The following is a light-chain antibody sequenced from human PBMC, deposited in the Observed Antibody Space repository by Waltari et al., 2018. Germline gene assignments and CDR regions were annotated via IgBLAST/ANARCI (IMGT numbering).Light chain of an antibody. Sequence: DIVMTQSPDSLAVSLGERATINCKSSQSVLYSSNNLNYLAWYQQKPGQPPKLPIYGASTRESGVPDRFSGSGSGTDFTLTISSLQAEDVAVYYCQQFYSTPYTFGQGTKLEIK. V-gene: IGKV4-1*01. CDR1: QSVLYSSNNLNY. CDR2: GAS. CDR3: QQFYSTPYT. J-gene: IGKJ2*01.